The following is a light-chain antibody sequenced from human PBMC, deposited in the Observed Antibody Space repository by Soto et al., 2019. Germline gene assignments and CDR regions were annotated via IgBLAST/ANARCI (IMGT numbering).Light chain of an antibody. CDR3: QLYNRNTWS. V-gene: IGKV1-5*01. Sequence: DIQMIQSPSTLSASVGGRVTITCRASQSVGTWVAWYQQKPGKAPKLLIYGASNLESGVPSRFSGSGSGTEFTLPITTLQPDDFATYFCQLYNRNTWSFGPGTKVDIK. CDR1: QSVGTW. CDR2: GAS. J-gene: IGKJ1*01.